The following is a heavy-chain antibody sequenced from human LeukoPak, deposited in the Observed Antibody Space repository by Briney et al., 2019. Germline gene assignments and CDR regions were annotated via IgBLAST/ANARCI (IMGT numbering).Heavy chain of an antibody. CDR3: ARLAAAGNGDY. V-gene: IGHV4-4*02. CDR1: GGSISSSNR. J-gene: IGHJ4*02. D-gene: IGHD6-13*01. Sequence: PSETLSLTCAVSGGSISSSNRWSWVRQPPGKGLEWIGEIYHSGSTNYNPSLKSRVTISVDTSKNQFSLKLSSVTAADTAVYYCARLAAAGNGDYWGQGTLVTVSS. CDR2: IYHSGST.